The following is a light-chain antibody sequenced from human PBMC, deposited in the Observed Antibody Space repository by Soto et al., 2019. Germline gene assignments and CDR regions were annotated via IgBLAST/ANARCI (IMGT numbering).Light chain of an antibody. Sequence: QSVLTQPASVSGSPGQSITISCTGTSSDLGGYSYVSWYQQRPGKAPKLMIYDVSNRPSGVSNRFSGSKSGNTASLTISGLQAEDEADYYCSSYTTSSTLGVFGGGTKLTVL. CDR1: SSDLGGYSY. V-gene: IGLV2-14*03. J-gene: IGLJ2*01. CDR2: DVS. CDR3: SSYTTSSTLGV.